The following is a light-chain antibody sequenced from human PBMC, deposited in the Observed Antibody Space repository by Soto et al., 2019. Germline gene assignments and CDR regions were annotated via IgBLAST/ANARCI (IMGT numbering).Light chain of an antibody. J-gene: IGLJ1*01. CDR3: SSYSSSATNYV. CDR2: DVN. Sequence: QSALTQPASVSGSPGQSITISCTGTSSDVGGYDYVSWYQQHPGKAPKVIIYDVNNRPSGVSSRFSGSKSGNTASLSISGLQAEDEAVYYCSSYSSSATNYVFGSGTKVTVL. V-gene: IGLV2-14*03. CDR1: SSDVGGYDY.